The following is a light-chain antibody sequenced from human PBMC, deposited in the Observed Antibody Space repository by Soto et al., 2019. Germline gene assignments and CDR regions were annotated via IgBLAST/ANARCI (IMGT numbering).Light chain of an antibody. J-gene: IGKJ4*01. CDR1: QSISSN. Sequence: EIVMTQSPATLSVSPGERVTLSCRASQSISSNLAWYQQKPGQAPRLLIYGASARATAIPVRFSGSGSGTEFTLTISSLQSEDVAVYYCQQYNNWWLTFGGGTKVDIK. V-gene: IGKV3-15*01. CDR2: GAS. CDR3: QQYNNWWLT.